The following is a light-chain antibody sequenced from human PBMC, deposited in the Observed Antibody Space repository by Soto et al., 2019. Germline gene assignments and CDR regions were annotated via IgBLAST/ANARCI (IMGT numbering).Light chain of an antibody. CDR1: QSVSSY. V-gene: IGKV3-11*01. J-gene: IGKJ3*01. CDR2: EAS. Sequence: EIVLTQSPATLSLSPGERATLSCRASQSVSSYLAWYQQKHGQAPMLLIYEASNRATGIPARFSGSGSGTGFALTISIRELEDFAVYFCQQRSNWPPFTFGPGTKVDIK. CDR3: QQRSNWPPFT.